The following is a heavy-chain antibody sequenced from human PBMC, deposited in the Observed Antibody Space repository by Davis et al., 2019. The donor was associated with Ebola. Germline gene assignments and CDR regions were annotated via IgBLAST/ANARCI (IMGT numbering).Heavy chain of an antibody. V-gene: IGHV3-53*04. CDR2: IYSGGST. CDR1: GGSISSSNW. J-gene: IGHJ6*02. D-gene: IGHD2/OR15-2a*01. CDR3: ARDREYGYYGMDV. Sequence: ETLSLTCAVSGGSISSSNWWSWVRQPPGKGLEWVSVIYSGGSTYYADSVKGRFTISRHNSKNTLYLQMNSLRAEDTAVYYCARDREYGYYGMDVWGQGTTVTVSS.